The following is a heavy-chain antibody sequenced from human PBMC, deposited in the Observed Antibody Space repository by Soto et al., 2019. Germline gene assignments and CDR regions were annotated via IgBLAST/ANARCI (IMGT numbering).Heavy chain of an antibody. V-gene: IGHV4-59*01. J-gene: IGHJ6*02. CDR1: GGSISSYY. CDR2: IYYSGST. Sequence: PSETLSLTCTVSGGSISSYYWSWIRQPPGKGLEWIGYIYYSGSTNYNPSLKSRVTISVDTSKNQFSLKLSSVTAADTAVYYCASVGEAGAAGIYGGGVDVWGQGTTVTVSS. CDR3: ASVGEAGAAGIYGGGVDV. D-gene: IGHD6-13*01.